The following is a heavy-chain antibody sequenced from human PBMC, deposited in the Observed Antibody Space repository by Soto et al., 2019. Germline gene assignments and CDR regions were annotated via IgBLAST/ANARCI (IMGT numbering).Heavy chain of an antibody. V-gene: IGHV4-31*03. CDR3: SMVIRV. CDR2: ISYGGST. D-gene: IGHD2-21*01. Sequence: QVQLQESGPGLVKPSQTLSLTCTVSGGSINSGGYCWRWIRQHPGKGLDWIGCISYGGSTSYNPSLKSRVPIPVDKSRNQFTLQLTSVTPADTGVYSRSMVIRVCGQSALITVSS. J-gene: IGHJ1*01. CDR1: GGSINSGGYC.